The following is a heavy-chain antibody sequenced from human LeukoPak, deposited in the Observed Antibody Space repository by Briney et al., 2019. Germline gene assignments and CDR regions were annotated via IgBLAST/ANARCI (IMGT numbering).Heavy chain of an antibody. CDR2: IYTSGST. J-gene: IGHJ4*02. V-gene: IGHV4-61*02. CDR3: AREPGVSGGFYYFDY. Sequence: SETLSLTCTVSGGSISSGSYYWSWIRQPAGKGLEWIGRIYTSGSTNYNPSLKSRVTISVDTSKNQFSLQLSSAAAADTAVYYCAREPGVSGGFYYFDYWGQGTLVTVSS. D-gene: IGHD3-16*01. CDR1: GGSISSGSYY.